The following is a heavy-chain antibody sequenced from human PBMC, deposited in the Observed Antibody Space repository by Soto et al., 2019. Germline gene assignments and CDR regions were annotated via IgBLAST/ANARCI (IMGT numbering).Heavy chain of an antibody. Sequence: PGGSLRLSCAASGFTFSDYYMSWIRQAPGKGLEWVSYISSSGSIIYYADSLKGRFTISRDNAKNSLYLQMNSLRAEDTAVYYCARDLGYYDRSGYFDYWGQGTLVTVSS. J-gene: IGHJ4*02. D-gene: IGHD3-22*01. V-gene: IGHV3-11*01. CDR3: ARDLGYYDRSGYFDY. CDR1: GFTFSDYY. CDR2: ISSSGSII.